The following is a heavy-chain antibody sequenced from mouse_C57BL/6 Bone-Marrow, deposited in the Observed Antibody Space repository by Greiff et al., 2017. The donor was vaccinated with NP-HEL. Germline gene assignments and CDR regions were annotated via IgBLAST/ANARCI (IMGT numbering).Heavy chain of an antibody. V-gene: IGHV5-9-1*02. CDR1: GFTFSSYA. CDR2: ISSGGDYI. Sequence: EVNVVESGEGLVKPGGSLKLSCAASGFTFSSYAMSWVRQTPEKRLEWVAYISSGGDYIYYADTVKGRFTISRDNARNTLYLQMSSLKSEDTAMYYCTREGHYGYDGGVFAYWGRGTLVTVSA. D-gene: IGHD2-2*01. J-gene: IGHJ3*01. CDR3: TREGHYGYDGGVFAY.